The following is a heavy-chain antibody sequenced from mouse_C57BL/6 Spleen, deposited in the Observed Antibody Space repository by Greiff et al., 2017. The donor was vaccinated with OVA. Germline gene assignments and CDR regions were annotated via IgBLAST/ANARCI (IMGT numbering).Heavy chain of an antibody. Sequence: EVKVEESGGGLVQPGGSLKLSCAASGFTFSDYYMYWVRQTPEKRLEWVAYISNGGGSTYYPDTVKGRFTISRDNAKNTLYLKMSRLKSEDTAMYYCAKHYSYDGYYGRDWYFDVWGTGTTLTVSS. V-gene: IGHV5-12*01. CDR2: ISNGGGST. CDR3: AKHYSYDGYYGRDWYFDV. CDR1: GFTFSDYY. J-gene: IGHJ1*03. D-gene: IGHD2-3*01.